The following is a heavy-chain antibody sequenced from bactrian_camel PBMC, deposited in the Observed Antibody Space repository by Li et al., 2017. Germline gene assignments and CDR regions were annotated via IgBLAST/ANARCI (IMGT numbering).Heavy chain of an antibody. J-gene: IGHJ4*01. CDR3: VDDCYGSRYYLARRTNV. Sequence: HVQLVESGGGSVQGGGSLRLSCVGSGYNPHSDYCLGWFRQFPGKEREGVAALNIDGKTTYADSVKGRFTISQDSAKNTLYLRMNSLKPEDTAMYYCVDDCYGSRYYLARRTNVWGQGTQVTVS. CDR2: LNIDGKT. CDR1: GYNPHSDY. V-gene: IGHV3S55*01. D-gene: IGHD6*01.